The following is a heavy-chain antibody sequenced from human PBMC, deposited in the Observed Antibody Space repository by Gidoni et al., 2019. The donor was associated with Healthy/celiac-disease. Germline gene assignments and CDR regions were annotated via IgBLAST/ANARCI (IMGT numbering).Heavy chain of an antibody. CDR3: ARDPGANYYYYCGMDV. Sequence: QVQLVLSGAVVKKPGSSVKVSCKASGGTFSSYTISWVRQALGQGLEWMGRIIPILGIANYAQKFQGRVTITADKSTSTAYMELSSLRSEDTAVYYCARDPGANYYYYCGMDVWGQGTTVTVSS. J-gene: IGHJ6*02. D-gene: IGHD1-1*01. CDR1: GGTFSSYT. CDR2: IIPILGIA. V-gene: IGHV1-69*08.